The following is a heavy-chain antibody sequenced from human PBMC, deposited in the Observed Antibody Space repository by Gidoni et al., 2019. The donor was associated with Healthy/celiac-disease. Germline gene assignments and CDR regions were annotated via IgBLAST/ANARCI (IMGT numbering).Heavy chain of an antibody. CDR1: GGSISSGGYY. D-gene: IGHD5-18*01. CDR3: ARESVDTAMVDY. J-gene: IGHJ4*02. V-gene: IGHV4-31*03. Sequence: QVQLQESGPGLVKPSQTLSLTCTFSGGSISSGGYYWSWIRQHPGKGLEWIGYSYYSGSNYYNPSLKSRVTISVDTSKNQFSLKLSSVTAADTAVYYCARESVDTAMVDYWGQGTLVTVSS. CDR2: SYYSGSN.